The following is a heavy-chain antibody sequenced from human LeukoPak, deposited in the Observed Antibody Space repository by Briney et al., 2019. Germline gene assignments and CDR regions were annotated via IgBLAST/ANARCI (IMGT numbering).Heavy chain of an antibody. CDR2: IWYDGSNK. CDR1: GFTFSSYG. J-gene: IGHJ4*02. CDR3: AKDYFQYDSSGYYYY. D-gene: IGHD3-22*01. Sequence: GGSLRLSCAASGFTFSSYGMHWVRQAPGKGLEWVALIWYDGSNKYYVDSVKGRFTISRDNSKNTLYLQMNSLRAEDTAVYYCAKDYFQYDSSGYYYYWGQGTLVTVSS. V-gene: IGHV3-33*06.